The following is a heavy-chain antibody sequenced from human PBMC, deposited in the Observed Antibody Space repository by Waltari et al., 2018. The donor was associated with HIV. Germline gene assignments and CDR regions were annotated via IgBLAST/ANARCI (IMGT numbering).Heavy chain of an antibody. J-gene: IGHJ4*02. CDR3: VRDPKTSWGELDY. CDR1: GFVLSSTR. D-gene: IGHD3-16*01. CDR2: ISSSGSTI. V-gene: IGHV3-48*02. Sequence: EVQLVEAGGGLVQPEESVGLSCAAPGFVLSSTRMHWVRQARGEGLEWISFISSSGSTIYYADFVKGRFTVSRDNAENSLYLQMNSLRDEDTAVYYCVRDPKTSWGELDYWGQGTLVAVSS.